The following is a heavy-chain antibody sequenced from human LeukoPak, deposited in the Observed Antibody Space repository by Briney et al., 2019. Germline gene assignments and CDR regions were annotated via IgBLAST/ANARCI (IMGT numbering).Heavy chain of an antibody. CDR1: GGSISSYY. J-gene: IGHJ4*02. D-gene: IGHD6-13*01. CDR3: AKDGSSYPNLFDY. CDR2: MYTSGST. Sequence: SETLSLTCTVSGGSISSYYWNWIRQPAGKGLEWIGRMYTSGSTNYNPSLKGRVTMSVDTSKNQFSLKLSSVTAADTAVYYCAKDGSSYPNLFDYWGQGTLVTVSS. V-gene: IGHV4-4*07.